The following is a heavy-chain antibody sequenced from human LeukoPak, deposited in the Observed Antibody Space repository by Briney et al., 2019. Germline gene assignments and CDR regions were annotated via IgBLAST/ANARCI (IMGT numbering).Heavy chain of an antibody. D-gene: IGHD1-26*01. CDR1: GFTLSDHA. CDR2: ISGSDGHT. CDR3: AKVPWVGTIT. Sequence: GGSLRLSCAASGFTLSDHAMNWVRQAPGEGLERLSAISGSDGHTFYADSVKGRFTLSRDNSKNTLYLQMNNLRADDTAIYYCAKVPWVGTITWGQGTLVIVSS. J-gene: IGHJ4*02. V-gene: IGHV3-23*01.